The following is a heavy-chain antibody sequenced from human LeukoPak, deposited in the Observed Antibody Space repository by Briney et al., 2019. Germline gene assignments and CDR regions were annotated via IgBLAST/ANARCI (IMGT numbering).Heavy chain of an antibody. J-gene: IGHJ4*02. CDR1: GGSISNYY. CDR3: AGQGVATAIDY. D-gene: IGHD2-21*02. Sequence: SETLSLTCTVSGGSISNYYWSWIRQPARKGLEWIGRISASGNTNYNPSLKSRVTMSVDTSMNLFALKLSSVTAADTAVYYCAGQGVATAIDYWGQGTLVTVSS. V-gene: IGHV4-4*07. CDR2: ISASGNT.